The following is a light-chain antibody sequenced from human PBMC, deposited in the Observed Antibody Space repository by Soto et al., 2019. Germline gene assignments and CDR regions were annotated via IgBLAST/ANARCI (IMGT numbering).Light chain of an antibody. CDR3: QQYGSSPRGT. V-gene: IGKV3-20*01. J-gene: IGKJ1*01. Sequence: EIGLTQSPATLSLSTGERATLSCRASQSVSSSYLAWYQQKPGQAPRLLIYGASSRATGIPDRFSGSGSGTDFTLTISRLEPEDFAVYYCQQYGSSPRGTFGQGTKVEIK. CDR1: QSVSSSY. CDR2: GAS.